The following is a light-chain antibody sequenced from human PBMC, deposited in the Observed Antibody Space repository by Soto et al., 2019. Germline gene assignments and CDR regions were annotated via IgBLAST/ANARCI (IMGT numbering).Light chain of an antibody. J-gene: IGKJ1*01. CDR2: GAS. V-gene: IGKV3-15*01. CDR3: QQYNNWPRT. CDR1: QSVSNN. Sequence: EILMTHSPATLSVSPWERATLSCRASQSVSNNLAWYQQKPGQAPRLLIYGASTRATGIPVRFSGSGSGTEFILTISSMQSEDFAVYYCQQYNNWPRTFGQGTKVDIK.